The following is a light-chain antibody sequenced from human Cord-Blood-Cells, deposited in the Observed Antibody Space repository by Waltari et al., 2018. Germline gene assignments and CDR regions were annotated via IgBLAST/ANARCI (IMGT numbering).Light chain of an antibody. CDR3: MQALQTRLT. CDR2: LGS. Sequence: DIVLTQSPLSLPVTPEEPAPLSCTSSQSLLHSNGYNYLNWYLQKPGQSPQLLIYLGSNRAAGVPDRFSGSGSGTDFTLKISRVEAEDVGVYYCMQALQTRLTFGGGTKVEIK. V-gene: IGKV2-28*01. J-gene: IGKJ4*01. CDR1: QSLLHSNGYNY.